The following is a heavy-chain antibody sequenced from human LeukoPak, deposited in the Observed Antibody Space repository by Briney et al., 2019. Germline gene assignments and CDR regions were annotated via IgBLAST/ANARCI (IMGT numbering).Heavy chain of an antibody. Sequence: PGGSLRLSCAASGFTFSSYSMNWVRQAPGKGLEWVSYISSSSSTIYYADSVKGRFTISRDNAKNSLYLQMNSLRAEDTAVYYCARDRGGSGSYYPDYWGQGTLVTVSS. J-gene: IGHJ4*02. CDR3: ARDRGGSGSYYPDY. V-gene: IGHV3-48*04. CDR1: GFTFSSYS. CDR2: ISSSSSTI. D-gene: IGHD3-10*01.